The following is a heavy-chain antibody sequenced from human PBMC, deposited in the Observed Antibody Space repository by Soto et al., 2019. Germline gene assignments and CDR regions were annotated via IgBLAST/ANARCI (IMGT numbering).Heavy chain of an antibody. Sequence: QVQLVQSGAEVKRPGSSVKVSCKASGDTFNFYSINWVRQAPGVGLEWVGRVNPILSMSNYAQRFQGRVTVTADKSTSTAYMELRSVRSEDTAIYYCASSYGSGYRAFDYWGQGALVTVSS. J-gene: IGHJ4*02. CDR1: GDTFNFYS. CDR2: VNPILSMS. D-gene: IGHD3-10*01. V-gene: IGHV1-69*02. CDR3: ASSYGSGYRAFDY.